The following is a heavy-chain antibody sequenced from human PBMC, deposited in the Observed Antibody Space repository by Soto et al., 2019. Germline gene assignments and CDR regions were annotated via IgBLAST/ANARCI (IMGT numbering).Heavy chain of an antibody. D-gene: IGHD6-19*01. Sequence: EVQLVESGGDLVQRGGSLRLSCAASGFTFNIYSMNWVRQAPGKGLEWFSYITSDTKTIKYADSVKGRFTISRDNAKNSVYLPMNSLRHEDTAVYYCARSVEGHFDYWGQGTVVTVSS. CDR3: ARSVEGHFDY. CDR2: ITSDTKTI. V-gene: IGHV3-48*02. CDR1: GFTFNIYS. J-gene: IGHJ4*02.